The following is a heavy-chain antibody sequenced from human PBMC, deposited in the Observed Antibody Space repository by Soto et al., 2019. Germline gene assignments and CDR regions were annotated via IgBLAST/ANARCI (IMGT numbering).Heavy chain of an antibody. V-gene: IGHV4-39*01. D-gene: IGHD2-21*02. CDR3: ERHPSDFWFDP. J-gene: IGHJ5*02. Sequence: QLQLQESGPGLVKPSETLSLTCTVSGGSISRSSYFLGWIRQPPGKGLEWIGSIYYSGSTYYNPSLKGRVTRPVDTSKHQFSLKLGSVTAADTAVYYCERHPSDFWFDPWGQGTLVTVSS. CDR1: GGSISRSSYF. CDR2: IYYSGST.